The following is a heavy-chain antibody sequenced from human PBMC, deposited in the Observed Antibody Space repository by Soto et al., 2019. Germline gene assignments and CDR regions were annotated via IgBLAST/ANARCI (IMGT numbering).Heavy chain of an antibody. V-gene: IGHV1-69*01. J-gene: IGHJ3*02. CDR3: ASRERVDAFDI. CDR1: GGTFSSYA. Sequence: QVQLVQSGAEVKKPGSSVKVSCKASGGTFSSYAISWVRQAPGQGPEWMGGIIPILGSANYAQKFQERVTITADESTSTTYMELSSLRSEDAAVYYCASRERVDAFDIWGQGTMVTVSS. CDR2: IIPILGSA. D-gene: IGHD1-26*01.